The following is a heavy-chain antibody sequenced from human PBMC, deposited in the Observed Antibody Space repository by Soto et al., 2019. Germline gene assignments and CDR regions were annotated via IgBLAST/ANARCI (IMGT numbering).Heavy chain of an antibody. CDR3: ANPWGRGWFYFDL. J-gene: IGHJ4*02. V-gene: IGHV3-23*01. Sequence: EVQLLESGGGLVQPGGSLRLSCAASGFTFSNFAMGWVRQAPGKGLEWVSSISTTGPITYYADSVKGRFTISRDNSKSTLYLQVNSLGVEDTALYYCANPWGRGWFYFDLWGQGTVVIVSS. CDR2: ISTTGPIT. D-gene: IGHD6-19*01. CDR1: GFTFSNFA.